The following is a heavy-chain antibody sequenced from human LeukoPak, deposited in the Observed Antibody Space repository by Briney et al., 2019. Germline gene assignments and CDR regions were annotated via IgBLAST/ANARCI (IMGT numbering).Heavy chain of an antibody. J-gene: IGHJ3*02. D-gene: IGHD6-19*01. V-gene: IGHV1-46*01. Sequence: ASVKVSCTASGYTFTSYYMHWVRQAPGQGLEWMGIINPSGGSTSYAQKFQGRVTMTRDASTSTVYMELSSLRSEDTAVYYCARSSGWSRAFDIWGQGTMVTVSS. CDR3: ARSSGWSRAFDI. CDR1: GYTFTSYY. CDR2: INPSGGST.